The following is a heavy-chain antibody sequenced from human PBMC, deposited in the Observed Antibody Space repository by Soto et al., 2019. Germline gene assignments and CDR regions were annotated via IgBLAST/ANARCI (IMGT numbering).Heavy chain of an antibody. J-gene: IGHJ6*02. CDR1: GFTFSSYW. CDR2: IKQDGSEK. CDR3: ARSRTIFGVIYYYGMDV. Sequence: GSLRLSCAASGFTFSSYWMSWVRQAPGKGLEWVANIKQDGSEKYYVDSVKGRFTISRDNAKNSLYLQMNSLRAEDTAVYYCARSRTIFGVIYYYGMDVWGQGTTVTVSS. D-gene: IGHD3-3*01. V-gene: IGHV3-7*01.